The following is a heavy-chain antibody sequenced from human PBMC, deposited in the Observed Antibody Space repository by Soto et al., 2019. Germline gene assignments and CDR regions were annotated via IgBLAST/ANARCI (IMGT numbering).Heavy chain of an antibody. J-gene: IGHJ4*02. D-gene: IGHD4-17*01. CDR1: GFTFSSYY. V-gene: IGHV3-21*01. Sequence: EAQLVESGGGLVKPGGSLRLSCAASGFTFSSYYMNWVRQAPGKGLEWVSWISSSSNYIYYANSVKGRFTISRDNAKNSLYLQMDSLRAEDTAVYYCARGRWTDYGDYRSIGYWGQGTLVTVSS. CDR3: ARGRWTDYGDYRSIGY. CDR2: ISSSSNYI.